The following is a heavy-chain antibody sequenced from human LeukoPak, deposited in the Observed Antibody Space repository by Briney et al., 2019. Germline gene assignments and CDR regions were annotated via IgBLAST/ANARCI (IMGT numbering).Heavy chain of an antibody. V-gene: IGHV3-9*01. D-gene: IGHD1-26*01. CDR3: ARDHIVGATAFDY. CDR2: ISWNSGSI. CDR1: GFTFDDYG. J-gene: IGHJ4*02. Sequence: GRSLRLSCAASGFTFDDYGMPWVRQAPGKGLEWVSGISWNSGSIGYADSVKGRFTISRDNSKNTLYLQMNSLRAEDTAVYYCARDHIVGATAFDYWGQGTLVTVSS.